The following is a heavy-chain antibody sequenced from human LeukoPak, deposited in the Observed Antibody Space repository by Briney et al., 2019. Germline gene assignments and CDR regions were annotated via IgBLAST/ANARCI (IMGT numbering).Heavy chain of an antibody. CDR2: IIPIFGTA. J-gene: IGHJ4*02. CDR3: ARTKSTVTYYFDY. D-gene: IGHD4-17*01. Sequence: ASVKVSCKASGGTFSSYVISWVRQAPGQGLEWMGGIIPIFGTANYAQKFQGRVTITTDESTSTAYMELSSLRSEDTAVYYCARTKSTVTYYFDYWGQGTLVTVSS. CDR1: GGTFSSYV. V-gene: IGHV1-69*05.